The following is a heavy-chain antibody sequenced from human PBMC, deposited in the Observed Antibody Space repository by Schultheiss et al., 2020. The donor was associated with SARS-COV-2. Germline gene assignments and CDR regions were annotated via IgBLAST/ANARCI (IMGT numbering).Heavy chain of an antibody. CDR1: GFTVSRNY. J-gene: IGHJ4*02. D-gene: IGHD2-21*01. CDR2: IYSGGSA. V-gene: IGHV3-53*04. CDR3: ARAIFAGGDCYSDY. Sequence: GGSLRLSCAASGFTVSRNYMSWVRQAPGKGLEWVSVIYSGGSAYYADSVKGRFTISRHNSRNTLYLQMNSLRPEDTAVYYCARAIFAGGDCYSDYWGQGTLVTVSS.